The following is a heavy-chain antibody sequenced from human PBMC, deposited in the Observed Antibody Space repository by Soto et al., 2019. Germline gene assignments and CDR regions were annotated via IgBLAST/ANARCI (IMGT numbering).Heavy chain of an antibody. Sequence: EVQLVESGGGLVQPGGSLRLSCAASEFTFNNYWMHWVRQVPGKGLELVSRINTDGSTTNYADSVMGRFTISRDNADNTVYLEMNRLRAEDTAVYCCARGIYLKYGLDVWGQGATVTVAS. V-gene: IGHV3-74*01. J-gene: IGHJ6*02. CDR1: EFTFNNYW. CDR3: ARGIYLKYGLDV. D-gene: IGHD3-16*02. CDR2: INTDGSTT.